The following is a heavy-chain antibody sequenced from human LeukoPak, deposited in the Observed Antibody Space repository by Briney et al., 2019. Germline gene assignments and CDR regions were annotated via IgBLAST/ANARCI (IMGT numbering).Heavy chain of an antibody. D-gene: IGHD3-22*01. CDR2: INPNSGGT. J-gene: IGHJ6*03. V-gene: IGHV1-2*02. CDR3: ARDLDYFDRTGYYYPRYYYMDV. Sequence: ASVKVSCKASGYTFTSYGISWVRQAPGQGLEWMGWINPNSGGTNYAQKFQGRVTMTRDTSISTVYMEMRGLKSDDTAVYFCARDLDYFDRTGYYYPRYYYMDVWGKGTTVTISS. CDR1: GYTFTSYG.